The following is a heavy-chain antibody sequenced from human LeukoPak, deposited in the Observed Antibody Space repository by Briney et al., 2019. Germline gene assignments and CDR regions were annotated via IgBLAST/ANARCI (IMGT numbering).Heavy chain of an antibody. D-gene: IGHD3-22*01. J-gene: IGHJ6*03. Sequence: SVKVSCRASGGTFSSYAISWVRQAPGQGLEWMGGIIPIFGTANYAQKFQGRVTITTDESTSTAYMELSSLRSEDTAVYYCARVGGPYYYDSSGYYWPSMDVWGKGTTVTVSS. V-gene: IGHV1-69*05. CDR3: ARVGGPYYYDSSGYYWPSMDV. CDR1: GGTFSSYA. CDR2: IIPIFGTA.